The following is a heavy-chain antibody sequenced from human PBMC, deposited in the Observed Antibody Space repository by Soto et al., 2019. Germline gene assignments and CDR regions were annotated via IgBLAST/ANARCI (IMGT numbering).Heavy chain of an antibody. D-gene: IGHD3-22*01. J-gene: IGHJ4*02. CDR2: IYTSGST. CDR1: GGSISSYY. CDR3: ARGFLDWVGYYDSSGYYSTYYFDY. V-gene: IGHV4-4*07. Sequence: SETLSLTCTVSGGSISSYYWSWIRQPAGKGLEWIGRIYTSGSTNYNPSLKSRVTMSVDTSKNQFSLKLSSVTAADTAVYYCARGFLDWVGYYDSSGYYSTYYFDYWGQGTLVTVSS.